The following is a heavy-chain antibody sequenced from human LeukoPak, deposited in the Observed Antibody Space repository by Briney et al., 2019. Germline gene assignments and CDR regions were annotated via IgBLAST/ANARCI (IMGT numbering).Heavy chain of an antibody. CDR3: ARVAVFGSVSYYSFDP. D-gene: IGHD3-10*01. CDR1: GGTLSGHY. CDR2: IYMTGST. J-gene: IGHJ5*02. Sequence: SETLSLTCTVSGGTLSGHYWRWIRQPAGKGLEWSGRIYMTGSTNYNPSLKSRVTMSVDMSKYQFSLKLSSVSPAVTAVYFCARVAVFGSVSYYSFDPWGQGTLVTVSS. V-gene: IGHV4-4*07.